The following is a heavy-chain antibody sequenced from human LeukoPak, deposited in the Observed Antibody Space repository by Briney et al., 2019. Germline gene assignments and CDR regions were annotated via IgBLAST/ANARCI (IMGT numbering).Heavy chain of an antibody. CDR2: ISSSSSTI. CDR1: GFTFSNAW. J-gene: IGHJ4*02. CDR3: ARVLIDY. V-gene: IGHV3-48*01. D-gene: IGHD3-10*01. Sequence: GGSLRLSCAASGFTFSNAWMSWVRQAPGKGLEWVSYISSSSSTIYYADSVKGRFTISRDNAKNSLYLQMNSLRAEDTAVYYCARVLIDYWGQGTLVTVSS.